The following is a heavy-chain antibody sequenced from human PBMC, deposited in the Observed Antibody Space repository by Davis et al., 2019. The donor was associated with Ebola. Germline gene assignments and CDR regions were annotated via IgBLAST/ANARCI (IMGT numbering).Heavy chain of an antibody. D-gene: IGHD6-13*01. Sequence: PSETLSLTCTVSGGSISSYYWSWIRQPPGKGLEWIGYIYYSGSTNYNPSLKSRVTISVDTSKNQFSLKLSSVTAADTAVYYCARVLDSWDYYYGMDVWGQGTTVTVSS. CDR1: GGSISSYY. CDR2: IYYSGST. CDR3: ARVLDSWDYYYGMDV. V-gene: IGHV4-59*01. J-gene: IGHJ6*02.